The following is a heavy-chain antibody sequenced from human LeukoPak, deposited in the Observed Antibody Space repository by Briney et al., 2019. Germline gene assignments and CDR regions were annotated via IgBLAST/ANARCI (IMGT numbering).Heavy chain of an antibody. CDR1: GYTFTSYG. Sequence: ASLKVSFKGSGYTFTSYGVRWVRPAPGQGLGWIGWIRADNGNTNDPQKLQSTATMTTDTTTSTAYMELRSLRPDDTAVYYCARERLMAQYYYGMDVWGQGTTVTVSS. V-gene: IGHV1-18*01. CDR3: ARERLMAQYYYGMDV. D-gene: IGHD2-8*01. J-gene: IGHJ6*02. CDR2: IRADNGNT.